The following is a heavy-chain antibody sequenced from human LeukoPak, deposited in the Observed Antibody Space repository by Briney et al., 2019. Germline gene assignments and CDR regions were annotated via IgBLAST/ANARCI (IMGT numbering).Heavy chain of an antibody. D-gene: IGHD2-2*01. CDR3: AREGIVPAASPPGYYYGMDV. V-gene: IGHV1-46*01. CDR2: INPSGGST. J-gene: IGHJ6*02. CDR1: GYTFTSYY. Sequence: GASVKVSCKASGYTFTSYYMHWVRQAPGQGLEWMGIINPSGGSTSYAQKFQGRVTMTRDTSTSTVYMELSSLRSEDTAVYYCAREGIVPAASPPGYYYGMDVWGQGTTVTVSS.